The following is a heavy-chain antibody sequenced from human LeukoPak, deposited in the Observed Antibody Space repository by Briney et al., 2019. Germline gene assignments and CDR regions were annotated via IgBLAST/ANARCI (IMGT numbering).Heavy chain of an antibody. CDR3: AREGGTPGSFDY. CDR1: GFAFSSYS. V-gene: IGHV3-21*01. Sequence: GGSLRLSCAASGFAFSSYSMTWVRQAPGKGMEWVSSISSSSSYIYYADSVKGRFTISRDNAKNSLYLQMNSLRAEDTAVYYCAREGGTPGSFDYWGQGTLVTVSS. J-gene: IGHJ4*02. CDR2: ISSSSSYI. D-gene: IGHD1-1*01.